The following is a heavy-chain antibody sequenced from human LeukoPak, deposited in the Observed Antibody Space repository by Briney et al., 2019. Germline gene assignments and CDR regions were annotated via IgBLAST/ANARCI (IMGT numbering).Heavy chain of an antibody. CDR2: ISSSSSYI. Sequence: PGGSLRLSCAASGFTFSSYSMNWVRQAPGKGLEWVSSISSSSSYIYYADSVKGRFTISRDNAKNSLYLQMNSLRAEDTAVYYCATTDWRKSYYGSGSYSRWGQGTLFTVSS. CDR1: GFTFSSYS. D-gene: IGHD3-10*01. V-gene: IGHV3-21*01. J-gene: IGHJ4*02. CDR3: ATTDWRKSYYGSGSYSR.